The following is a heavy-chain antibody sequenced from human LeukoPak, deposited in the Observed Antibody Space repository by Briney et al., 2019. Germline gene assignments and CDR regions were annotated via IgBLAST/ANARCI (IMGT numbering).Heavy chain of an antibody. CDR1: GFTFSSYW. Sequence: GGSLRLSCAASGFTFSSYWMHWVRQAPGKGLVWVSRINSDGSRASYADSVKGRFTISRDNAKNTLYLQMNSLRAEDTAVYYCARGEWELLMVIGYYWGQGTLVTVSS. V-gene: IGHV3-74*01. J-gene: IGHJ4*02. D-gene: IGHD1-26*01. CDR2: INSDGSRA. CDR3: ARGEWELLMVIGYY.